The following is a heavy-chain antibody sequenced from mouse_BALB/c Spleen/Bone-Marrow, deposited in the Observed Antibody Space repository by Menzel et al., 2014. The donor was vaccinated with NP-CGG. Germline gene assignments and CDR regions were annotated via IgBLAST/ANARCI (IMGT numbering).Heavy chain of an antibody. V-gene: IGHV10-1*02. CDR2: IRSKSNNYAT. Sequence: EVKLAESGGGLVQPKGSLKLSCAASGFTFNTYAMNWVRQAPGKGLEWVARIRSKSNNYATYYADSVKDRFTVSRDDSQSMLFLQMNNLKTEDTAMYYCVRSDDGCFAYWGQGTLVTVSA. D-gene: IGHD2-3*01. CDR3: VRSDDGCFAY. J-gene: IGHJ3*01. CDR1: GFTFNTYA.